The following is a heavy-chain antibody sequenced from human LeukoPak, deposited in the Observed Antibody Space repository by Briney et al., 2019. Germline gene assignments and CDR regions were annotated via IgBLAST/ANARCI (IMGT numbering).Heavy chain of an antibody. CDR1: GFTVSSNY. D-gene: IGHD3-10*01. V-gene: IGHV3-23*01. Sequence: GGSLRLSCAASGFTVSSNYMSWVRQAPGEGLEWVSGIAGTDGSTYYADSVKGRFTISRDNSKSALYLQMNSLRAEDTALYYCAKAFNYGSGYNYKTFDSWGQGTLVTVSS. J-gene: IGHJ4*02. CDR2: IAGTDGST. CDR3: AKAFNYGSGYNYKTFDS.